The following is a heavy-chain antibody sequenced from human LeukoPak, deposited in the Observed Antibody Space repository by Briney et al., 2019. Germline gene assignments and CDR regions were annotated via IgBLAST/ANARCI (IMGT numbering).Heavy chain of an antibody. D-gene: IGHD3-10*01. V-gene: IGHV4-59*12. CDR3: ARVTGSYYYYYYMDV. Sequence: PSETLSLTCTVSGGSISSYYWSWIRQPPGKGLEWIGYIYYSGSTNYNPSLKSRVTISVDTSKNQLSLKLSSVTAADTAVYYCARVTGSYYYYYYMDVWGKGTTVTVSS. CDR1: GGSISSYY. J-gene: IGHJ6*03. CDR2: IYYSGST.